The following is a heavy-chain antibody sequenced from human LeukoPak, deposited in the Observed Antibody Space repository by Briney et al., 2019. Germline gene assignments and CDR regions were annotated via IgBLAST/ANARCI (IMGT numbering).Heavy chain of an antibody. CDR2: IYYSGST. V-gene: IGHV4-30-4*01. J-gene: IGHJ5*02. Sequence: SQTLSLTCTVSGGSISSGDYYWSWIRQPPGKGLELIGYIYYSGSTYYNLSLKSRVTISVDTSKNQFSLKLSSVTAADTAVYYCARRYYYGSGWFDPWAREPWSPSPQ. CDR3: ARRYYYGSGWFDP. D-gene: IGHD3-10*01. CDR1: GGSISSGDYY.